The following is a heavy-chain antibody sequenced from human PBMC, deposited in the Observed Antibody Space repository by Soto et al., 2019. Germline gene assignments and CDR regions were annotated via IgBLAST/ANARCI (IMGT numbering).Heavy chain of an antibody. CDR1: GFTFRSFA. V-gene: IGHV3-30*04. CDR3: AKDLAGSGGSCCLYFDD. D-gene: IGHD2-15*01. J-gene: IGHJ4*02. CDR2: VSFDGRNK. Sequence: GGSLRLSCTASGFTFRSFAMHWVRQAPGKGLEWLALVSFDGRNKYYADSVKGRFTISRDNSNSTVYLQMNGLRSEDTAVYYCAKDLAGSGGSCCLYFDDWGQGTLVTV.